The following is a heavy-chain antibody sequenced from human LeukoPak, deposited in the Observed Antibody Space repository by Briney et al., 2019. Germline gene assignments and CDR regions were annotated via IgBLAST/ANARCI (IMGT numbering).Heavy chain of an antibody. CDR2: VHSSGST. V-gene: IGHV4-59*01. CDR3: ARLAPGNYDILTGDPKVVFDY. CDR1: GGSISSFF. Sequence: SKTLSLTCTVSGGSISSFFWSWIRQPPGKGLEWIGYVHSSGSTKYNPSLKSRLIISVDMSKNQFSLKLRSVSVADTAVYYCARLAPGNYDILTGDPKVVFDYWGQGALVTVSS. D-gene: IGHD3-9*01. J-gene: IGHJ4*02.